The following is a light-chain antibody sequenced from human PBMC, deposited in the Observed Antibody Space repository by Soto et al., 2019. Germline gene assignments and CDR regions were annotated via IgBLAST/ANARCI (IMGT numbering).Light chain of an antibody. CDR3: QHYNSYSEA. J-gene: IGKJ1*01. CDR2: KAS. CDR1: ESISNF. V-gene: IGKV1-5*03. Sequence: DVQMTQYPSTLSASVGDRVTITFRASESISNFLAWYQQKPGKAPNLLIYKASSLESGVPSRFSGSGSGTEFTLTISSLQPDDFATYYCQHYNSYSEAFGQRSKV.